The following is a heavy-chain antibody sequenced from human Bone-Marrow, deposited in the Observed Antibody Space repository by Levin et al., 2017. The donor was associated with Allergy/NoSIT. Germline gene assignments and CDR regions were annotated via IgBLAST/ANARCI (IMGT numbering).Heavy chain of an antibody. CDR1: GFTFSSYA. Sequence: PGASVKVSCAASGFTFSSYAMHWVRQAPGKGLEWVAVISYDGSSKYYADSVKGRFTVSRDNSKNTLYLQMNSLRAEDTAVYYCARDMARQLWFPYYHYYGMEGWGQGTTVTVSS. J-gene: IGHJ6*02. CDR3: ARDMARQLWFPYYHYYGMEG. CDR2: ISYDGSSK. V-gene: IGHV3-30-3*01. D-gene: IGHD5-18*01.